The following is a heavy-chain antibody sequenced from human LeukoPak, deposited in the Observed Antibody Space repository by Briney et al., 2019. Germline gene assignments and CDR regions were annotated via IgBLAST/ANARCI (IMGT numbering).Heavy chain of an antibody. Sequence: GGSLRLSCAASGFTFSNAWMSWVRQAPGKGLEWVGRIKSKTDGGTTDYAAAVKGRITISRDDSKNTLYLQMNSLKTEDTAVYYYTTDLLGAYYYGSGSYYNSDYWGQGTLVTVSS. V-gene: IGHV3-15*01. D-gene: IGHD3-10*01. CDR2: IKSKTDGGTT. CDR3: TTDLLGAYYYGSGSYYNSDY. J-gene: IGHJ4*02. CDR1: GFTFSNAW.